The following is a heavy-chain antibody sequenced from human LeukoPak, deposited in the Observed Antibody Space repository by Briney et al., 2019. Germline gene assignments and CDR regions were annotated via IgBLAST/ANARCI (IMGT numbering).Heavy chain of an antibody. CDR1: GFTFSSYG. CDR3: ARDYYDSSGSSWFDP. CDR2: ISFDGSNK. V-gene: IGHV3-30*03. D-gene: IGHD3-22*01. Sequence: GGSLRLSCAASGFTFSSYGMHWVRQAPGKGLEWVAVISFDGSNKYYADSVKGRFTISRDNSKNTLYLQMNSLRAKDTALYYCARDYYDSSGSSWFDPWGQGTLVTVSS. J-gene: IGHJ5*02.